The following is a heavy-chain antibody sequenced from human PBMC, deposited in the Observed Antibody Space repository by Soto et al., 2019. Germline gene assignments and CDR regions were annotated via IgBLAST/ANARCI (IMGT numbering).Heavy chain of an antibody. J-gene: IGHJ6*02. Sequence: VQLLESGGGLVQPGGSLRVSCTASGFTFSSYAMIWGRQAPGKGLEWIGEIIHSGSTKYNPSLRSRVTISVDTSKNQFSLRLSSVTAADTAVFYCARGFGTLVRGIIREYSGMDVWGQGTTVTVSS. CDR1: GFTFSSYA. CDR3: ARGFGTLVRGIIREYSGMDV. D-gene: IGHD3-10*01. V-gene: IGHV4-34*01. CDR2: IIHSGST.